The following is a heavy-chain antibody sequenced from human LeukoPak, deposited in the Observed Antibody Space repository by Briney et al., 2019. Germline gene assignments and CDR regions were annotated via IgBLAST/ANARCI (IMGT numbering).Heavy chain of an antibody. CDR1: GFTFSSYA. V-gene: IGHV3-23*01. J-gene: IGHJ4*02. CDR3: ARGSGFFLDFDY. Sequence: GGSLRLSCAASGFTFSSYAMSWVRQAPGKGLEWVSASSGSSSRTYYADSVKGRFTISRDSSNNTLYLHMNRLTVDDAAVYYCARGSGFFLDFDYWGQGTLATVSS. D-gene: IGHD3-22*01. CDR2: SSGSSSRT.